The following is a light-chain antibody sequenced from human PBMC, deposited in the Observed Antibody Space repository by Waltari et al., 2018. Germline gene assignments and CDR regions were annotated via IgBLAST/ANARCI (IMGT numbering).Light chain of an antibody. CDR3: AAWDDSLSGVV. CDR1: RSNIEDFI. Sequence: QPVLTQPPSVSGTPGQRFTISCSGSRSNIEDFIVKCYHPLPGSAPRLLIDSDYQRPSGVPDRFSGSKSGTSASLVVSGLQSDDEADYYCAAWDDSLSGVVFGGGTKLTVL. J-gene: IGLJ2*01. CDR2: SDY. V-gene: IGLV1-44*01.